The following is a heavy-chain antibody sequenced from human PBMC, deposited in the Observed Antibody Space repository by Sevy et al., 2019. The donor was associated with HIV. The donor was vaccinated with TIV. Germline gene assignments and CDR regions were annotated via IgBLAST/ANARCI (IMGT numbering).Heavy chain of an antibody. CDR3: ATTKDYYDSSGSPFDS. CDR2: FDPEDGET. CDR1: GYTLSQIS. J-gene: IGHJ4*02. V-gene: IGHV1-24*01. Sequence: ASVKVSCKVSGYTLSQISMHWVRQAPGKGLEWTGSFDPEDGETIDAQKFQARVTMTEDTSTDTAYMELSSLRSDDTAVYYCATTKDYYDSSGSPFDSWCQGTLVTVSS. D-gene: IGHD3-22*01.